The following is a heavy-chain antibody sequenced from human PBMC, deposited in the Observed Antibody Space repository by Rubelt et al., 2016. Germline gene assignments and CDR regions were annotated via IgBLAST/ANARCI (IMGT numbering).Heavy chain of an antibody. CDR2: IWYDGSNK. J-gene: IGHJ4*02. Sequence: GKGLEWVAVIWYDGSNKYYADSVKGRFTISRDNAKNSLYLQMNSLRAEDTALYYCARDEGSGGSCPNYWGQGTLVTVSS. CDR3: ARDEGSGGSCPNY. V-gene: IGHV3-33*01. D-gene: IGHD2-15*01.